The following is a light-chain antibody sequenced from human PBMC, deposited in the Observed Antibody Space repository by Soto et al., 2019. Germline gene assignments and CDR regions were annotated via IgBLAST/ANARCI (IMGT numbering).Light chain of an antibody. CDR3: QQYNNWPPVT. CDR1: QSVSSN. Sequence: EIVMTQSPATLSVSPGERATLSCMASQSVSSNLAWYQQKRGQAPRLLIYGASTRAIGIPARFSGSGSGTEFTLTISSLQSEDFAVYYCQQYNNWPPVTFGGGTKVDIK. V-gene: IGKV3-15*01. J-gene: IGKJ4*01. CDR2: GAS.